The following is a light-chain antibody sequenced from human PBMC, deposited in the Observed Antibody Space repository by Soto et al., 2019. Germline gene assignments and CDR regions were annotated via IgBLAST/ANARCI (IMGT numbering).Light chain of an antibody. CDR2: GAS. CDR1: QSVSSSY. V-gene: IGKV3-20*01. J-gene: IGKJ4*01. CDR3: QQYGISPYT. Sequence: EIVLTQSPGTLSLSPGERATLSCRASQSVSSSYLAWYQQTFGQAPRLLIYGASSRATGIPDRFSGSGSGTDFTLTISRLEPEDFAVYYCQQYGISPYTFGGGTKVEIK.